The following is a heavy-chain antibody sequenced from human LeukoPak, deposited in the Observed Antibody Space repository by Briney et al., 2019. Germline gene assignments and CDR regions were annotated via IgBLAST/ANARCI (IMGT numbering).Heavy chain of an antibody. CDR3: ARRPSGFDP. CDR1: GGSISSSSFY. Sequence: SETLSLTCTVSGGSISSSSFYWAWIRQPPGKGPEWIGGIYYRGSTYYNPSLKSRVTIPLDTSKNQFSLKLSSVTAADTAVYYCARRPSGFDPWGQGTLVTVSS. CDR2: IYYRGST. V-gene: IGHV4-39*07. D-gene: IGHD3-10*01. J-gene: IGHJ5*02.